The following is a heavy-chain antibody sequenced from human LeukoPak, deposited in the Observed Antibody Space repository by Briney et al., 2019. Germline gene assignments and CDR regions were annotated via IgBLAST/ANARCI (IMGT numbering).Heavy chain of an antibody. Sequence: GGSLRLSCTASGYTFSSYAMQWVRQAPGKGLEWVAVISHDGKNKFYADSVKGRFSISRDNSKNTLYLQMNSLRAEDTAVYCCARDRVLYFYYGMDVWGQGTTVTVSS. CDR3: ARDRVLYFYYGMDV. J-gene: IGHJ6*02. CDR2: ISHDGKNK. CDR1: GYTFSSYA. V-gene: IGHV3-30*04. D-gene: IGHD2-21*01.